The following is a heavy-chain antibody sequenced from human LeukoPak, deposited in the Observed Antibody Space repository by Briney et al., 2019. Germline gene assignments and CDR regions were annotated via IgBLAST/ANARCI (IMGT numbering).Heavy chain of an antibody. J-gene: IGHJ4*02. Sequence: GGSLRLSCAASGFTFSSHAMSWVRQAPGKGLEWVSAISGSGGSTYYADSVKGRFTIHSDKSMHTLYLQMNSLTAEDTAVYYCAKGVPSCSTTSCYADYWGQRTLVTVSS. V-gene: IGHV3-23*01. D-gene: IGHD2-2*01. CDR3: AKGVPSCSTTSCYADY. CDR2: ISGSGGST. CDR1: GFTFSSHA.